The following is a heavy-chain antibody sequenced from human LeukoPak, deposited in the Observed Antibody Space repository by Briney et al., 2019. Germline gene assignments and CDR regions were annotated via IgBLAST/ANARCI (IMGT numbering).Heavy chain of an antibody. D-gene: IGHD6-13*01. CDR2: IYYSGST. J-gene: IGHJ5*02. V-gene: IGHV4-39*07. CDR1: GASISSSTDY. CDR3: AREGSSSWSPNWFDP. Sequence: SETLSLTCTVSGASISSSTDYWGWIRQPPGKGLEWIANIYYSGSTYYNPSLKSRVTISVDTSKNQFSLKLSSVTAADTAVYYCAREGSSSWSPNWFDPWGQGTLVTVSS.